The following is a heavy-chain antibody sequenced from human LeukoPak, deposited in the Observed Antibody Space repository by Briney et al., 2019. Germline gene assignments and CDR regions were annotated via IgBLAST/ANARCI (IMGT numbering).Heavy chain of an antibody. CDR3: ARGGDIVVVPAAIERAFDI. CDR2: IYYSGST. J-gene: IGHJ3*02. V-gene: IGHV4-59*01. D-gene: IGHD2-2*01. CDR1: GGSISSYY. Sequence: SETLSLTCTVSGGSISSYYWSWIRQPPGKGLEWIGYIYYSGSTNYNPSLKSRVTISVDTSKNQFSLKLSSVTAADTAVYYCARGGDIVVVPAAIERAFDIWGQGTMVTVSS.